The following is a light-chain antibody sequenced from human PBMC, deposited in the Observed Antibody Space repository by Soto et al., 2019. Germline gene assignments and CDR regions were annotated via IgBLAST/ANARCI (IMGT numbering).Light chain of an antibody. J-gene: IGKJ1*01. CDR3: QQYGSYSPWT. CDR1: QSISSW. CDR2: KAS. V-gene: IGKV1-5*03. Sequence: DIQMTQSPSTLSASVGDRVTITCRASQSISSWLAWYQQKPGKAPKLLIYKASSLETGVPSRFSGSGSGTYFTLIISSLPPYDFASYYCQQYGSYSPWTFGQGTKVEIK.